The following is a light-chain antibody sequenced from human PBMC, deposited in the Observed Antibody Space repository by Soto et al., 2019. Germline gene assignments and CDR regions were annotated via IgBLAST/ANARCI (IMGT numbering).Light chain of an antibody. CDR3: QVWDSPSDNWV. Sequence: SYELTQPTSVSVAPGKTARISCGGNNVGTKSVHWYQQKPGQAPLLVIYYYNDRPSGIPERFSGSISGNTATLTISRVEAGDEADYYCQVWDSPSDNWVFGGGTKLTVL. CDR1: NVGTKS. V-gene: IGLV3-21*04. CDR2: YYN. J-gene: IGLJ3*02.